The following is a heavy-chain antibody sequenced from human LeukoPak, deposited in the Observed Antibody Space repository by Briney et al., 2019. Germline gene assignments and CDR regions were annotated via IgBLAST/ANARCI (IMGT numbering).Heavy chain of an antibody. D-gene: IGHD4-17*01. Sequence: SETLSLTCTVSGGSSSSDNYYWSWIRQHPGKGLEWVGYIHYSGGTYYNPSLKSRVTISVDTSKNQFSLKLTSVTAADTAVYYCARAPRKDYGDNFGWFDPWGQGTLVTVSS. CDR3: ARAPRKDYGDNFGWFDP. V-gene: IGHV4-30-4*08. CDR2: IHYSGGT. CDR1: GGSSSSDNYY. J-gene: IGHJ5*02.